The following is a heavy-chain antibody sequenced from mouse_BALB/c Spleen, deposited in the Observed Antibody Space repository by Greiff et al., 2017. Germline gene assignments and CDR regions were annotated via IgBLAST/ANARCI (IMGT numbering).Heavy chain of an antibody. CDR1: GFTFSCFG. J-gene: IGHJ3*01. Sequence: EVKLVESGGGLVQPGGSRKLSCAASGFTFSCFGLHWVRQAPEKGLEWVAYISSGSSTIYYADTVKGRFTISRDNPKNTLFLQMTSLRSEDTAMYYCARQGYGSSPAWFAYWGQGTLVTVSA. V-gene: IGHV5-17*02. D-gene: IGHD1-1*01. CDR3: ARQGYGSSPAWFAY. CDR2: ISSGSSTI.